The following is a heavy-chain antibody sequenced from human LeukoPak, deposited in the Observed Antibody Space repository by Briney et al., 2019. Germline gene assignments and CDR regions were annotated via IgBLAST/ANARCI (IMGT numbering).Heavy chain of an antibody. J-gene: IGHJ6*03. CDR2: IYTDGST. V-gene: IGHV4-4*09. D-gene: IGHD5-12*01. Sequence: PSETLSLTCSVSGGSISSYYWCWIRQPPGKGLEWLAFIYTDGSTNYNPSLKSRVTISVDTSSNQFSLKLSSVTAADTAVYFCAKTGNGYDPLCYYYYMDVWGKGTTVTVSS. CDR3: AKTGNGYDPLCYYYYMDV. CDR1: GGSISSYY.